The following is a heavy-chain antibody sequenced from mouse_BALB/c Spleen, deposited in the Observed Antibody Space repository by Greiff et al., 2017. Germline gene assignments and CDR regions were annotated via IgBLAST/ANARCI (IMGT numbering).Heavy chain of an antibody. V-gene: IGHV5-4*02. D-gene: IGHD1-2*01. Sequence: EVHLVESGGGLVKPGGSLKLSCAASGFTFSDYYMYWVRQTPEKRLEWVATISDGGSYTYYPDSVKGRFTISRDNAKNNLYLQMSSLKSEDTAMYYCARGGNYGLAWFAYWGQGTLVTVSA. CDR1: GFTFSDYY. CDR3: ARGGNYGLAWFAY. CDR2: ISDGGSYT. J-gene: IGHJ3*01.